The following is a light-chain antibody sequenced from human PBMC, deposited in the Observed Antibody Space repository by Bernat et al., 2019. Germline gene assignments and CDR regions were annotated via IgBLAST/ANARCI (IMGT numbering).Light chain of an antibody. CDR3: QTWGTGIQV. CDR1: SGHSSYA. CDR2: LNSDGSH. Sequence: QLVLTQSPSASASLGASVKLTCTLSSGHSSYAIAWHQQQPEKGPRYLMKLNSDGSHSKGDVIPDRFSGSSSEAERYLTISSLQSEDEADYYCQTWGTGIQVFGTGTKVTVL. V-gene: IGLV4-69*01. J-gene: IGLJ1*01.